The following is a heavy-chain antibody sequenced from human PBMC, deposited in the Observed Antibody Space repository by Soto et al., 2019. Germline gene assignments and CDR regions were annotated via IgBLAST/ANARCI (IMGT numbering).Heavy chain of an antibody. V-gene: IGHV4-59*01. J-gene: IGHJ6*03. CDR3: ARETHHGIAAAGSMDV. D-gene: IGHD6-13*01. CDR2: IYYSGST. Sequence: SETLSLTCTVSGGSISSYYWSWIRQPPGKGLEWIGYIYYSGSTNYNPSLKSRVTISVDTSKNQFSLKLSSVTAADTAVYYCARETHHGIAAAGSMDVWGKGTTVTVSS. CDR1: GGSISSYY.